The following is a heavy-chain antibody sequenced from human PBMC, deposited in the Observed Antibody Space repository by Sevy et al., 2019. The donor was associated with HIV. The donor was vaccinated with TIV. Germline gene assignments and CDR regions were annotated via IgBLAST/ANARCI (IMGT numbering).Heavy chain of an antibody. J-gene: IGHJ4*02. D-gene: IGHD3-22*01. CDR3: ARDTYYYDSSGYFIFDS. CDR2: MNPNSGNT. CDR1: GYTFTSYD. Sequence: ASVKVSCKASGYTFTSYDINWVRQATGQGLEWMGWMNPNSGNTGHAQKFQGRVTMTRNTSISTAYMELSSLRSEDTAVYYCARDTYYYDSSGYFIFDSWGQGTLVTVSS. V-gene: IGHV1-8*01.